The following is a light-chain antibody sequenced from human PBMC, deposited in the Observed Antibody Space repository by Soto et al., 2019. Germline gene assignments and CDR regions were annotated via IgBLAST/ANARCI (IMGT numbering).Light chain of an antibody. CDR2: AAS. V-gene: IGKV1-27*01. J-gene: IGKJ3*01. CDR3: QKYNRAPPVT. CDR1: QGISNY. Sequence: DIQMTQSPSSLSASVGDRVTITCRASQGISNYLAWYQQKPGKVPKLLIYAASTLQSGVPPRFSGSGSGTDFTLTISSLQPEDVATYYCQKYNRAPPVTFGPGTKVDIK.